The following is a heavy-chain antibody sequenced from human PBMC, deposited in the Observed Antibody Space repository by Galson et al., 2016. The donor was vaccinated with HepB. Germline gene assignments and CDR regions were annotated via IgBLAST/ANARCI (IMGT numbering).Heavy chain of an antibody. CDR3: TKDGDSTGYYYSKFN. D-gene: IGHD3-22*01. Sequence: SLRLSCAASGFSFSNCWMSWVRQAPGKGLEWVAAISYDGTDKYYADSAKGRFTISRDKSKNTLYLQMNSLRAEDTAVYYCTKDGDSTGYYYSKFNWGQGTLVTVSS. CDR2: ISYDGTDK. J-gene: IGHJ4*02. V-gene: IGHV3-30*18. CDR1: GFSFSNCW.